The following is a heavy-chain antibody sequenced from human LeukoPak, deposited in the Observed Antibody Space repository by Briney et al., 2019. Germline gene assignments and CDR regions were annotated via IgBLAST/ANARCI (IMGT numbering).Heavy chain of an antibody. Sequence: PGGSLKLSCAASGFTFSGSAMHWVRQASGKGLEWVGRIRSKANSYATAYAASVKGRFTISRDDSKNTAYLQMNSLKTEDTAVYYCTRLTIFGVEISHGDYWGQGTLVTVSS. V-gene: IGHV3-73*01. D-gene: IGHD3-3*01. CDR1: GFTFSGSA. CDR3: TRLTIFGVEISHGDY. CDR2: IRSKANSYAT. J-gene: IGHJ4*02.